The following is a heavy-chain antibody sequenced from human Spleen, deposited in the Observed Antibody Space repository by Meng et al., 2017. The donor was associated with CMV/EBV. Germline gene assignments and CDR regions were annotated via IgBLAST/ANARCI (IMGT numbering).Heavy chain of an antibody. J-gene: IGHJ6*02. CDR2: TGGSGLTS. D-gene: IGHD5/OR15-5a*01. V-gene: IGHV3-23*01. Sequence: GGSLRLSCEASGFTFKNNAMIWVRQATGKGLEWVAVTGGSGLTSRYADSVKGRFTISRDNSKNTLYLEMDSLKVEETGVHYCARRKIYDFSFYGMDVCGQGTTVTVSS. CDR1: GFTFKNNA. CDR3: ARRKIYDFSFYGMDV.